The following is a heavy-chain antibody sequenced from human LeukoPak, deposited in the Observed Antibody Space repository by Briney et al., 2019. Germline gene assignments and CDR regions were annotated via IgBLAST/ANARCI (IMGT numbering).Heavy chain of an antibody. J-gene: IGHJ5*02. D-gene: IGHD6-13*01. CDR2: INPNSGGT. CDR3: ARDSAAAGNNWFDP. V-gene: IGHV1-2*02. CDR1: RYTFTGYY. Sequence: ASVKVSCKASRYTFTGYYMHWVRQAPGQGLEWMGWINPNSGGTNYAQKFQGRVTMTRDTSISTAYMELSRLRSDDTAVYYCARDSAAAGNNWFDPWGQGTLVTVSS.